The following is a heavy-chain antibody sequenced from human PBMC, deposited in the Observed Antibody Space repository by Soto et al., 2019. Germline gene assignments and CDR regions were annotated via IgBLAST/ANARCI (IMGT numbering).Heavy chain of an antibody. CDR3: ARGQGTGTVYYYYYYGMDV. CDR2: INHSGST. Sequence: SETLSLTCAVYGGSFSGYYWSWIRQPPGKGLEWIGEINHSGSTNYNPSLKSRVTISVDTSKNQFSLKLSSVTAADTAVYYCARGQGTGTVYYYYYYGMDVWGQGTTVTVSS. D-gene: IGHD1-7*01. J-gene: IGHJ6*02. CDR1: GGSFSGYY. V-gene: IGHV4-34*01.